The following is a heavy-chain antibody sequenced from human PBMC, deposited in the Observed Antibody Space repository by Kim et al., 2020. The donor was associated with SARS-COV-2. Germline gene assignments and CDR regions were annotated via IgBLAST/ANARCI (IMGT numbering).Heavy chain of an antibody. V-gene: IGHV3-30*04. D-gene: IGHD5-12*01. CDR1: RFTFSNYA. CDR2: ISYDGTNK. J-gene: IGHJ4*02. Sequence: GGSLRLSCAASRFTFSNYAMHWVRQAPGKGLEWVAVISYDGTNKYYADSVKGRFNISRDNSKNTLYMQVNSLRAEDTAVYYCARGGQYSGYDLGSGFEYWGQGTLVTVSS. CDR3: ARGGQYSGYDLGSGFEY.